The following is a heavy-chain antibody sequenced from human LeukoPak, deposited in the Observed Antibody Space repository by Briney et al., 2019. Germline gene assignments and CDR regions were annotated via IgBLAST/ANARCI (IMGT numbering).Heavy chain of an antibody. CDR3: ARGWGGGYFDWLLSPFDY. Sequence: SETLSLTCAVYGGSFSGYYWSWIRQPPGKGLEWIGEINHSGSTNYNPSLKSRVTISVDTSKNQFSLKLSSVTAADTAVYYCARGWGGGYFDWLLSPFDYWGQGTLVTVFS. J-gene: IGHJ4*02. D-gene: IGHD3-9*01. V-gene: IGHV4-34*01. CDR2: INHSGST. CDR1: GGSFSGYY.